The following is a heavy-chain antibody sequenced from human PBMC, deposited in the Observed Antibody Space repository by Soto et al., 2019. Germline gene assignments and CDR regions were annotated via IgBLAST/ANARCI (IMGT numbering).Heavy chain of an antibody. CDR1: GFTCSSYS. Sequence: GGSLRLSCAAAGFTCSSYSMNWVRQAPGKGLEWVSYISSSSSYTNYADSVKGRFTISRDNAKNSLYLQMNSLRAEDTAVYYCARDSSGELDYWGQGTLVTVSS. CDR2: ISSSSSYT. J-gene: IGHJ4*02. V-gene: IGHV3-21*05. D-gene: IGHD2-15*01. CDR3: ARDSSGELDY.